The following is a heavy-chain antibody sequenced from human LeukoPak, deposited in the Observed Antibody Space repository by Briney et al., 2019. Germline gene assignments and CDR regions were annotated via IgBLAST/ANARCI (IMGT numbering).Heavy chain of an antibody. V-gene: IGHV4-59*01. CDR1: GGSISSYY. Sequence: SETLSLTCTVSGGSISSYYWSWIRQPPGKGLEWIGYIYYSGSTNYNPSLKSRVTISVDTSKNQFSLKLSSVTAADTAVYYCARAKPYYDFWSGYSSHMDVWGKGTTVTVSS. CDR3: ARAKPYYDFWSGYSSHMDV. D-gene: IGHD3-3*01. J-gene: IGHJ6*03. CDR2: IYYSGST.